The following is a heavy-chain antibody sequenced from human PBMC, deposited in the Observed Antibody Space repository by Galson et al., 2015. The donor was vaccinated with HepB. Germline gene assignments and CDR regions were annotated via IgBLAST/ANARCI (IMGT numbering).Heavy chain of an antibody. D-gene: IGHD3-3*01. Sequence: TLSLTCSVSDVSVSSGGYFWNWVRQRPGKDLEWLGYIYDNGKTNYSPSLRSRLTISLDTPNKRISLKLTSVTSADTAVYYCAKGHTIYGVIWRFLDSWGQGLLVTVSS. V-gene: IGHV4-31*03. J-gene: IGHJ4*02. CDR1: DVSVSSGGYF. CDR3: AKGHTIYGVIWRFLDS. CDR2: IYDNGKT.